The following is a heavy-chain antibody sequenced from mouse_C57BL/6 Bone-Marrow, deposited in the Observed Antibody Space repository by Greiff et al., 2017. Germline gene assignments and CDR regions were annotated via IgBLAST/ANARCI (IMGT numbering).Heavy chain of an antibody. D-gene: IGHD1-1*01. V-gene: IGHV1-54*01. J-gene: IGHJ1*01. CDR3: ALTGHRYFAV. Sequence: QVQLQQSGAELVRPGTSVKVSCKASGYAFTNYLIEWVKQRPGQGLEWIGVINPGSGGTNYNEKFQGKATLTADKSSSPASMQLSSLTSEDSAVSFCALTGHRYFAVWGSGPAVTVSS. CDR1: GYAFTNYL. CDR2: INPGSGGT.